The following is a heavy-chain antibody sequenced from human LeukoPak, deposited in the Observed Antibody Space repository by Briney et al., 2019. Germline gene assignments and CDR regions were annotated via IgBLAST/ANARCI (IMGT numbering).Heavy chain of an antibody. CDR3: ARTIAVAGYFDY. CDR1: GDSVSINSVT. Sequence: SQTLSLTCAISGDSVSINSVTWNWIRQSPSRGLEWLGRTYYRSTWYNDYAVSVRGRITVNPDTSKNQFSLQLNSVTPEDTAVYYCARTIAVAGYFDYWGQGTLVTVSS. J-gene: IGHJ4*02. V-gene: IGHV6-1*01. D-gene: IGHD6-19*01. CDR2: TYYRSTWYN.